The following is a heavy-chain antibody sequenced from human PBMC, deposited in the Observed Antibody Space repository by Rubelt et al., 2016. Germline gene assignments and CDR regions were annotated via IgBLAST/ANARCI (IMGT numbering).Heavy chain of an antibody. CDR3: ARVTGWLRFYWYFDL. D-gene: IGHD5-12*01. J-gene: IGHJ2*01. CDR2: IYYSGST. V-gene: IGHV4-39*07. CDR1: GGSISSTSHY. Sequence: QLQLQESGPGLVKPSETLSLTCTVSGGSISSTSHYWGWIRQPPGKGLEWIGSIYYSGSTYYNPSLKGRVTISVDTSKNQCSLKLSAVTAADTAVYYCARVTGWLRFYWYFDLWGRGTLVTVSS.